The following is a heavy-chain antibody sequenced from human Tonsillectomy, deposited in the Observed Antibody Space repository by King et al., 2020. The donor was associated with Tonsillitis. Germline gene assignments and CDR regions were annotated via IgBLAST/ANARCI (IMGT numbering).Heavy chain of an antibody. CDR2: ISYDGNIK. CDR3: AKEDYSGCPFES. Sequence: QLVQSGGGVVQPGGSLRLSCGASGFTFSSYAMHWVRQAPGKGLEWVAFISYDGNIKYYAESVKGRFTISRDNSKNTLYVQMNSLKPEDTAVFYCAKEDYSGCPFESWGQGTPVTVSS. D-gene: IGHD6-19*01. J-gene: IGHJ4*02. V-gene: IGHV3-30*02. CDR1: GFTFSSYA.